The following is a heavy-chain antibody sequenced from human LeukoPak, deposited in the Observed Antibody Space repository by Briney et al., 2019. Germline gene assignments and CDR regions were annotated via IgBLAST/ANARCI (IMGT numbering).Heavy chain of an antibody. CDR3: ARDGHRRYYYGSSGREDVFDI. V-gene: IGHV1-18*01. CDR1: GYTFTSYG. J-gene: IGHJ3*02. D-gene: IGHD3-22*01. CDR2: ISTYNDNT. Sequence: ASVKVSCKASGYTFTSYGLSWVRQAPGQGLEWMAWISTYNDNTKYAQNFQGRVTMTTDTSTSTAYMELRSLRSDDTAMYYCARDGHRRYYYGSSGREDVFDIWGQGTMVTVSS.